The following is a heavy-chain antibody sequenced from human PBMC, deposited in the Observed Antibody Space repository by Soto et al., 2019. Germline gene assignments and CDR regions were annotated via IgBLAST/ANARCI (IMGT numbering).Heavy chain of an antibody. CDR3: ARDLVYYGSGSPYYYGMDV. CDR2: IDTDGSRK. Sequence: LRLSCAASGFNFNTYWMYWVRQAPGKGLEWVANIDTDGSRKNYVDSVKGRFIISRDNAKNSLLLQMNSLRADDTAVHYCARDLVYYGSGSPYYYGMDVWGQGTTVTVSS. J-gene: IGHJ6*02. CDR1: GFNFNTYW. V-gene: IGHV3-7*03. D-gene: IGHD3-10*01.